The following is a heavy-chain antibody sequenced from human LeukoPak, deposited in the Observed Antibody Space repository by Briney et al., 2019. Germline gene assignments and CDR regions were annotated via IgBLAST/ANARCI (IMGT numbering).Heavy chain of an antibody. CDR3: ARGVLDYYDSSGYIQTWDYYYGMDV. CDR1: GYSISSGYY. D-gene: IGHD3-22*01. V-gene: IGHV4-38-2*02. J-gene: IGHJ6*02. CDR2: IYHSGST. Sequence: PSETLSLTCTVSGYSISSGYYWGWIRQPPGKGLEWIGSIYHSGSTYYNPSLKSRVTISVDTSKNQFSLKLSSVTAADTAVYYCARGVLDYYDSSGYIQTWDYYYGMDVWGQGTTVTVSS.